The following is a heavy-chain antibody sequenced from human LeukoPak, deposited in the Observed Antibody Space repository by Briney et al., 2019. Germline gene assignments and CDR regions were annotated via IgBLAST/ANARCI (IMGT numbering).Heavy chain of an antibody. D-gene: IGHD6-19*01. V-gene: IGHV4-34*01. CDR3: ARAQPYSSGSY. Sequence: SETLSLTCAVYGESFSGYYWSWIRQPPGKGLEWIGAINHIGSTNYNPSLKSRVTISVDTSKNQFSLKLSSVTAADTAVYYCARAQPYSSGSYWGQGTLVTVSS. CDR1: GESFSGYY. CDR2: INHIGST. J-gene: IGHJ4*02.